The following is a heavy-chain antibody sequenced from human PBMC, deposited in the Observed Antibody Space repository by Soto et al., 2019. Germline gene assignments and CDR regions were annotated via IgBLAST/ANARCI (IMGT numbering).Heavy chain of an antibody. D-gene: IGHD6-13*01. J-gene: IGHJ4*02. Sequence: SETLSLTAPVSGGSISSYYWSWIRQPPGKGLEWIGYIYYSGSTNYNPSLKSRVTISVDTSKNQFPLKLSSVTAADTAVYYCARDPGDLYSSSWYFDYWGQGTLVTVSS. CDR3: ARDPGDLYSSSWYFDY. CDR2: IYYSGST. CDR1: GGSISSYY. V-gene: IGHV4-59*01.